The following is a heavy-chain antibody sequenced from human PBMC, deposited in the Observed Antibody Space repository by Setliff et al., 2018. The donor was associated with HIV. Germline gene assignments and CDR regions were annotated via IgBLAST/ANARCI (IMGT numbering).Heavy chain of an antibody. V-gene: IGHV3-9*01. J-gene: IGHJ4*02. CDR2: ISWNNFPI. CDR3: AKEGRDTTAFDH. D-gene: IGHD1-1*01. Sequence: SLRLSCAASGFSFHDYAIHWVRQVPGKGLEWVSGISWNNFPIGFADSVRGRFTVSRDNAKNSLYLQMSGLRPEDTAFYFCAKEGRDTTAFDHWGQGTLVTAPQ. CDR1: GFSFHDYA.